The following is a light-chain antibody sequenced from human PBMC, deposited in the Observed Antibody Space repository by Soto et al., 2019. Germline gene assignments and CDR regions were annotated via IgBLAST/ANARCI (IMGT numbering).Light chain of an antibody. Sequence: QSALTQPRSVSGSPGQSVTISCTGTSSDVGGYNYVSWYRQYPGKAPKLMIYDVTERPSGVPDRFSGSKSGNTASLAISGLQAEDEADYYCCSYAGSSYVFGTGTQLTVL. CDR2: DVT. V-gene: IGLV2-11*01. CDR1: SSDVGGYNY. CDR3: CSYAGSSYV. J-gene: IGLJ1*01.